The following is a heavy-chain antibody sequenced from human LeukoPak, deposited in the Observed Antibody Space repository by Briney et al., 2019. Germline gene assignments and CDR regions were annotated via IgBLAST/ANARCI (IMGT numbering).Heavy chain of an antibody. D-gene: IGHD1-26*01. J-gene: IGHJ3*02. V-gene: IGHV3-11*04. CDR3: AGPLIVGATDAFDI. Sequence: GGSLRLSCAASGFTFSDYYMSRIRQAPGKGLEWVSYISSSGSTIYYADSVKGRFTISRDNAKNSLYLQMNSLRAEDTAVYYCAGPLIVGATDAFDIWGQGTMVTVSS. CDR2: ISSSGSTI. CDR1: GFTFSDYY.